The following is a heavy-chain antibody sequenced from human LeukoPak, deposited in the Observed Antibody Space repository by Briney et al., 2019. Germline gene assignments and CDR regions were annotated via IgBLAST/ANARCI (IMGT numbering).Heavy chain of an antibody. D-gene: IGHD3-10*01. CDR1: GFTFSGDW. J-gene: IGHJ5*01. CDR2: IKRDGNAT. CDR3: AEEDAYPIITYDS. Sequence: GGALRLSCAASGFTFSGDWKYWVRQAPGKRLEWVANIKRDGNATYYVESVRSRFSISTDNAKNSLYLQMDSLRAENTAVYYCAEEDAYPIITYDSWGQGALVTVSS. V-gene: IGHV3-7*01.